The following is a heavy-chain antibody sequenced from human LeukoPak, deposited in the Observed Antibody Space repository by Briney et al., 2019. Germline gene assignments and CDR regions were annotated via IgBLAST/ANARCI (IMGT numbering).Heavy chain of an antibody. CDR3: ARDWAPSYYCSSTSCPPRY. CDR2: ISAYNGNT. D-gene: IGHD2-2*01. V-gene: IGHV1-18*01. J-gene: IGHJ4*02. CDR1: GYTLTELS. Sequence: ASVKVSCKVSGYTLTELSMHWVRQAPGQGLEWMGWISAYNGNTNYAQKLQGRVTMTTDTSTSTAYMELSSLRSEDTAVYYCARDWAPSYYCSSTSCPPRYWGQGTLVTVSS.